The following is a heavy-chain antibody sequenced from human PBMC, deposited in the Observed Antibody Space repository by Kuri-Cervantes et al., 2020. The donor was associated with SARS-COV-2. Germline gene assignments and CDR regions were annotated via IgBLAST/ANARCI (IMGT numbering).Heavy chain of an antibody. CDR3: ARGPSWNYIWGTYRGGWDTFDI. Sequence: GGSLRLSCKASGYTFTDYYMHWVRQAPGQGLEWMGWINPNSGGTNYAQKFQGWVIMTRDTSITTAYMELSRLRSDDTAVYYCARGPSWNYIWGTYRGGWDTFDIWGQGTMVTVSS. CDR1: GYTFTDYY. V-gene: IGHV1-2*04. J-gene: IGHJ3*02. CDR2: INPNSGGT. D-gene: IGHD3-16*02.